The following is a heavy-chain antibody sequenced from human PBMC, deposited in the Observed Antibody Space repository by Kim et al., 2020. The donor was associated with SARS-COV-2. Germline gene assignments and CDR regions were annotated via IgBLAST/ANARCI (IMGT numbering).Heavy chain of an antibody. V-gene: IGHV4-39*01. CDR2: IYYSGST. J-gene: IGHJ3*02. D-gene: IGHD3-22*01. CDR3: ARQWGITMIVVAIQGAFDI. CDR1: GGSISSSSYY. Sequence: SETLSLTCTVSGGSISSSSYYWGWIRQPPGKGLEWIGSIYYSGSTYYNPSLKSRVTISVDTSKNQFSLKLSSVTAADTAVYYCARQWGITMIVVAIQGAFDIWGQGTMVTVSS.